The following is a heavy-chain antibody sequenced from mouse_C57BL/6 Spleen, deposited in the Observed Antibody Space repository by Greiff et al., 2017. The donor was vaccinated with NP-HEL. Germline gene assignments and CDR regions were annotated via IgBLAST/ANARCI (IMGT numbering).Heavy chain of an antibody. D-gene: IGHD1-1*01. CDR2: IDPSDSYT. J-gene: IGHJ1*03. CDR3: ARGFITTVVDWYFDV. V-gene: IGHV1-69*01. CDR1: GYTFTSYW. Sequence: VQLQQPGAELVMPGASVKLSCKASGYTFTSYWMHWVKQRPGQGLEWIGEIDPSDSYTNYNQKFKGKSTLTVDKSSSTAYMQLSSLTSEDSAVYYCARGFITTVVDWYFDVWGTGTTVTVSS.